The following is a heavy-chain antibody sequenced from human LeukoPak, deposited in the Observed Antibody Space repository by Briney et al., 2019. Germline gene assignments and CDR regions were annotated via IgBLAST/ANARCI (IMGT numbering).Heavy chain of an antibody. D-gene: IGHD3-10*01. J-gene: IGHJ6*03. CDR1: GLTFSSYG. Sequence: QPGGSLRLSCAASGLTFSSYGMHWVRQAPGKGLEWVAFIRYDGSNKYYADSVKGRFTISRDNSKNTLYLQMNSLRAEDTAVYYCAKAPDYYGSGSYYKTRYYYYYMDVWGKGTTVTVSS. V-gene: IGHV3-30*02. CDR2: IRYDGSNK. CDR3: AKAPDYYGSGSYYKTRYYYYYMDV.